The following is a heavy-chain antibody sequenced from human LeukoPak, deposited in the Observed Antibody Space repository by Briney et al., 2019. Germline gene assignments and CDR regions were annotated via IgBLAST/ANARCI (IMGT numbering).Heavy chain of an antibody. D-gene: IGHD3-10*01. CDR1: GGSISSSSYY. V-gene: IGHV4-39*01. J-gene: IGHJ3*02. CDR2: IYYSGST. CDR3: ARTRSRWFGEFDAFDI. Sequence: SETLSLTRTVSGGSISSSSYYWGWIRQPPGKGLEWIGSIYYSGSTYYNPSLKSRVTISVDTSKNQFSLKLSSVTAADTAAYYCARTRSRWFGEFDAFDIWGQGTMVTVSS.